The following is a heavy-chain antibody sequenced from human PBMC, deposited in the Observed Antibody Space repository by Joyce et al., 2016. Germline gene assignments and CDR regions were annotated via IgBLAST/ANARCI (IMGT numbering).Heavy chain of an antibody. CDR2: IIPIFRTA. CDR1: GGTFRNYA. V-gene: IGHV1-69*18. J-gene: IGHJ4*02. CDR3: ATGNPEEGYFDS. Sequence: QVQLVQSGAEVKKPGSSVKVSCKPSGGTFRNYAITWVRQAPGHGLQWMGRIIPIFRTANYPETFQGRGTITADASTHTAYMELTSLRSDDTALYFCATGNPEEGYFDSWGQGTLVTVSS.